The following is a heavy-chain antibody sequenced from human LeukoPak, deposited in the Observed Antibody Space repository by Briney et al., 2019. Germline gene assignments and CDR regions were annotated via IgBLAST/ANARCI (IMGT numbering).Heavy chain of an antibody. CDR1: GGSISSYY. V-gene: IGHV4-4*07. J-gene: IGHJ5*02. CDR2: IYTSGST. Sequence: PSETLSLTCTVSGGSISSYYWSWIRQPAGKGLEWIGRIYTSGSTNYNPSLKSRVTMSVDTSKNQFSLKLSSVTAADTAVYYCARNFLCSSTSCHRRGSHWFDPWGQGTLVTVSS. CDR3: ARNFLCSSTSCHRRGSHWFDP. D-gene: IGHD2-2*02.